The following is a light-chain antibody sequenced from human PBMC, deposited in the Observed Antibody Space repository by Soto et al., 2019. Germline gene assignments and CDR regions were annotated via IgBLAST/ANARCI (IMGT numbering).Light chain of an antibody. Sequence: DIVMTQTPLSSPVTLGQPASISCKSSQSLLHSDGNTYLSWLHQRPGQPLRRLIYKISNRFSGVPDRFSDSGAGTDFTLKISRVEAEDVGVYYCMQATQYPPYTFGQGNKLEIK. CDR1: QSLLHSDGNTY. CDR3: MQATQYPPYT. V-gene: IGKV2-24*01. CDR2: KIS. J-gene: IGKJ2*01.